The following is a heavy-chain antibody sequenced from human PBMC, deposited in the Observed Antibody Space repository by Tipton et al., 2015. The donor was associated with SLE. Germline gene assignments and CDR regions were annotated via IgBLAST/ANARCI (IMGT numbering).Heavy chain of an antibody. CDR3: ARDLYYDSFDY. J-gene: IGHJ4*02. CDR1: GFTFDSYT. V-gene: IGHV3-21*01. Sequence: SLRLSCAASGFTFDSYTMNWVRQAPGKGLEWVSSISSRSSYIYYADSVRGRFTISRDYAKNSLCLQMNSLRAEDTAVYYCARDLYYDSFDYWGQGTLVTVSS. CDR2: ISSRSSYI. D-gene: IGHD3-22*01.